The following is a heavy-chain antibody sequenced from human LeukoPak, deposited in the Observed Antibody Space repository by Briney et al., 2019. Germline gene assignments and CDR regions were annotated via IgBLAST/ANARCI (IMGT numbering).Heavy chain of an antibody. CDR3: AKDGGAYSFGY. CDR1: GFTFSSYA. D-gene: IGHD3-16*01. Sequence: GGSLRLSCAASGFTFSSYAMHWVRQAPGKGLEWVAVVSYDGSNKYYADSVKGRFTISRDNSKDTLYLQMNSLRAEDTAVYYCAKDGGAYSFGYWGQGTLVTVSS. V-gene: IGHV3-30*04. J-gene: IGHJ4*02. CDR2: VSYDGSNK.